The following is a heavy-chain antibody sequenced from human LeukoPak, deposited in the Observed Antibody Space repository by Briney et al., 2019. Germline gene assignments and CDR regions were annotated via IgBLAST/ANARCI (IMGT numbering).Heavy chain of an antibody. CDR3: ARVFMDYEILTGYSYYYYYMDV. CDR1: GGSFSGYY. J-gene: IGHJ6*03. Sequence: SETLSLTCAVYGGSFSGYYWSWIRQPPGKGLEWIGEINHSGSTNYNPSLKSRVTISVDTTKNQFSLKLSSVSAADTAVYYCARVFMDYEILTGYSYYYYYMDVWGKGTTVTISS. D-gene: IGHD3-9*01. CDR2: INHSGST. V-gene: IGHV4-34*01.